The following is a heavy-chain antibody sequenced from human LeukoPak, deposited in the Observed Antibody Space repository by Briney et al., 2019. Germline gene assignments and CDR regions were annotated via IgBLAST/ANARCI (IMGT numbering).Heavy chain of an antibody. CDR2: MFGSGST. CDR3: ARGRFPVGYYDH. Sequence: SETLSLTCAVSGGSFTSFYWSWIRQPAGKGLEYIGRMFGSGSTNYSPSLKSRVTISVDTSKNHFSLKLTSVIAADMAVYYCARGRFPVGYYDHWGQGFLVTVSS. CDR1: GGSFTSFY. V-gene: IGHV4-4*07. J-gene: IGHJ4*02. D-gene: IGHD3-10*01.